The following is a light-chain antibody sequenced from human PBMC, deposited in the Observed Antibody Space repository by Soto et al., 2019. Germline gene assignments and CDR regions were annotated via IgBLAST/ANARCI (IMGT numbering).Light chain of an antibody. CDR1: SSDVGGYNY. CDR3: SSYTSSSTWV. Sequence: QSALTQPASVSGSPGQSIAISCTGTSSDVGGYNYVSWYQQHPGKTPNLMIYDVSNRPSGVSTRFSGSKSGNTASLTISGLQAEDEADYYCSSYTSSSTWVFGAGTTLTVL. CDR2: DVS. V-gene: IGLV2-14*01. J-gene: IGLJ3*02.